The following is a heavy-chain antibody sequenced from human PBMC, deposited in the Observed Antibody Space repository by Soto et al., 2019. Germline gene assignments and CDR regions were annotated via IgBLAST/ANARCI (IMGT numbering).Heavy chain of an antibody. V-gene: IGHV1-24*01. Sequence: ASVKVSCKVSGYTLTELSMHWVRQAPGKGLEWKGGFDPEDGEKIYAQKLQGKITMTEDTSTDTAYMELSSLRSEDTAVYYCATEGTLGAFDIWGQGTMVTVSS. D-gene: IGHD1-1*01. CDR3: ATEGTLGAFDI. J-gene: IGHJ3*02. CDR1: GYTLTELS. CDR2: FDPEDGEK.